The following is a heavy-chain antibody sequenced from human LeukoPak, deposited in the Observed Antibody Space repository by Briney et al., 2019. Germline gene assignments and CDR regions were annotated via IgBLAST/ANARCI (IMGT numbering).Heavy chain of an antibody. V-gene: IGHV3-48*02. J-gene: IGHJ4*02. CDR2: IRRSSSTI. D-gene: IGHD5-12*01. CDR3: ARRPKYSGYDADAPYFDY. Sequence: WGSLRLSCAASGFTFSSYSVNGVRQAPGGGLEGVSYIRRSSSTIYYADSVTGRFTISRDNAKNSLYLQMNSLRNEDTAVYYCARRPKYSGYDADAPYFDYWGQGTLVTVSS. CDR1: GFTFSSYS.